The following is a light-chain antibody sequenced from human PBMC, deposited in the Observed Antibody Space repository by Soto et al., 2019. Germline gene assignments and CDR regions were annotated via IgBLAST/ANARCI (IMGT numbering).Light chain of an antibody. CDR1: QSVRSRY. CDR2: GAS. CDR3: QQYGNSPIT. J-gene: IGKJ5*01. V-gene: IGKV3-20*01. Sequence: EIVMTQSPATLSVSPGERATLSCRASQSVRSRYLAWYQQKPGQAPRLLISGASSRATGIPERVSGSGSGTDVTLTVSRLEPEDFALYYCQQYGNSPITFGQGTRLEIK.